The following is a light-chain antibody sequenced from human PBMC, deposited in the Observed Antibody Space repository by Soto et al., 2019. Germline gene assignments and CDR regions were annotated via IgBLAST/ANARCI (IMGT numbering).Light chain of an antibody. J-gene: IGKJ1*01. CDR1: QSVSSSY. V-gene: IGKV3-20*01. CDR3: EQYGMAPWT. Sequence: EIVLTQSPGTLSLSPGERATLSCRASQSVSSSYLAWYQKKPGQAPRLLIYGASSRATGIPDRFSGSGSGSDFTLTISRLEPEDFAVYYCEQYGMAPWTFGQGTKVEIK. CDR2: GAS.